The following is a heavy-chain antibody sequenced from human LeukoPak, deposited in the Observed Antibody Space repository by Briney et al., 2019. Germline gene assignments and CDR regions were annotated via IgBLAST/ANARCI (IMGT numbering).Heavy chain of an antibody. CDR2: IIPIFGTA. J-gene: IGHJ6*03. V-gene: IGHV1-69*05. CDR3: AWGDSYYDFWSGPGKDYYYYMDV. D-gene: IGHD3-3*01. Sequence: ASVKVSCKASGGTFSSYAISWVRQAPGQGLEWMGGIIPIFGTANYAQKFQGRVTITTDESTSTAYMELSSLRSEDTAVYYCAWGDSYYDFWSGPGKDYYYYMDVWGKGTTVTVSS. CDR1: GGTFSSYA.